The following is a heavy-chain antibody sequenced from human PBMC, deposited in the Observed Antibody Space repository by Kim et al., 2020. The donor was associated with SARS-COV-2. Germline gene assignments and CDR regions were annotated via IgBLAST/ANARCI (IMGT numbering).Heavy chain of an antibody. D-gene: IGHD2-21*02. CDR2: ISYDGSNK. CDR1: GFTFSSYG. J-gene: IGHJ6*01. V-gene: IGHV3-30*18. Sequence: GGSLRLSCAASGFTFSSYGMHWVRQAPGKGLEWVAVISYDGSNKYYADSVKGRFTISRHNSKNTLYLQMNSLRSEDTAVYYCAKGRRPVVTPAYYGMDV. CDR3: AKGRRPVVTPAYYGMDV.